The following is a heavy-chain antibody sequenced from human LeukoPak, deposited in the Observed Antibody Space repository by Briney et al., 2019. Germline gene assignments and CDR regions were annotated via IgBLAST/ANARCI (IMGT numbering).Heavy chain of an antibody. CDR1: GFTFSNYA. CDR3: ARENGDYEVADY. Sequence: PGGSLRLSCAASGFTFSNYAIHWVRQAPGKGLEWVSSISSSSSYIYYADSVKGRFTISRDNAKNSLYLQMNGLRAEDTAVYYCARENGDYEVADYWGQGTLVTVSS. J-gene: IGHJ4*02. D-gene: IGHD4-17*01. V-gene: IGHV3-21*01. CDR2: ISSSSSYI.